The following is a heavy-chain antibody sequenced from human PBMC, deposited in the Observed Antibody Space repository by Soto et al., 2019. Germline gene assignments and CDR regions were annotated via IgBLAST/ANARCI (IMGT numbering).Heavy chain of an antibody. Sequence: GGSLRLSCAASGFTFSSYSMNWVRQAPGKGLEWVSSISSSSSYIYYADSVKGRFTISRDNAKNSLYLQMNSLRAEDTAVYYCASPLITMVRGVIMALVDYWGQGTLVTVSS. D-gene: IGHD3-10*01. CDR3: ASPLITMVRGVIMALVDY. CDR2: ISSSSSYI. CDR1: GFTFSSYS. J-gene: IGHJ4*02. V-gene: IGHV3-21*01.